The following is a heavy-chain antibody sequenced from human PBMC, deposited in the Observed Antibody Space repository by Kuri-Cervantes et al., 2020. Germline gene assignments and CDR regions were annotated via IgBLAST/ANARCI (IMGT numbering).Heavy chain of an antibody. Sequence: SGPTLVQPTQTLTLPCTFSGFTLSTSGMCVSWIRQPPGKALEWLARVDWDDDKYYSTSLKTRLTISKDTSNNQVVLTMTDMDPGDSATYFCARISRWFGEFDYWGQGTLVTGSS. J-gene: IGHJ4*02. V-gene: IGHV2-70*11. D-gene: IGHD3-10*01. CDR1: GFTLSTSGMC. CDR3: ARISRWFGEFDY. CDR2: VDWDDDK.